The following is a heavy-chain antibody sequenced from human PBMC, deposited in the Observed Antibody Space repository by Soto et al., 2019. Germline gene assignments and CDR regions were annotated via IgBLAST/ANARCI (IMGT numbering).Heavy chain of an antibody. J-gene: IGHJ3*02. CDR3: ARDVGYCSGGSCYVPGLAAFDI. CDR2: ISAYNGNT. D-gene: IGHD2-15*01. V-gene: IGHV1-18*01. Sequence: ASVKVSCKASGYTFTSYGISWVRQAPGQGLEWMGWISAYNGNTNYAQKLQGRVTMTTDTSTSTAYMELRSLRSDDTAVYYCARDVGYCSGGSCYVPGLAAFDIWGQGTMVTVS. CDR1: GYTFTSYG.